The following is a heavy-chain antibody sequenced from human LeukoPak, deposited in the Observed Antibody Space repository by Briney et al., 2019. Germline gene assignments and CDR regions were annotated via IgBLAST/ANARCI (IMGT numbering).Heavy chain of an antibody. CDR2: IKEDGSEK. V-gene: IGHV3-7*05. CDR3: ARDLGSGWYFDH. J-gene: IGHJ4*02. CDR1: GFTFSNYW. D-gene: IGHD6-19*01. Sequence: PGGSLRLSCTASGFTFSNYWMNWVRQAPGKGLEWMANIKEDGSEKYYVDSAKGRFTISRDNARKSLYLQMNSLRAEDTAVYYCARDLGSGWYFDHWGQGTLVTVSS.